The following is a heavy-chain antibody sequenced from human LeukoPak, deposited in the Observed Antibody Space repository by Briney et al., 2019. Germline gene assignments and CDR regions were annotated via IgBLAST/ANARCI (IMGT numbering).Heavy chain of an antibody. D-gene: IGHD3-10*01. J-gene: IGHJ4*02. CDR3: ARMIYGSGSYYPDY. V-gene: IGHV4-39*07. Sequence: SETLSLTCTVSGGSISSSSYYWGWIRQPPGKGLEWIGSIYYSGSTNYNSSLKSRVTMSVDTSKNQFSLKLSSVTAADTAVYYCARMIYGSGSYYPDYWGQGTLVTVSS. CDR1: GGSISSSSYY. CDR2: IYYSGST.